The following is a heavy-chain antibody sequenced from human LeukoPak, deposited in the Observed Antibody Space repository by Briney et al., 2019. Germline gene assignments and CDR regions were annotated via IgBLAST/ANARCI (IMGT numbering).Heavy chain of an antibody. Sequence: PGGSLRLSCVDSGFTFTNAWMSWVRQAPGKGLEWIGRIKSKTDGETTNYAEPVRGRFTISRDDSKSAVYLQMNSLKIEDTAVYYCTTDLGTYYHGSQRLIPIDYWGQGTLVTVSS. J-gene: IGHJ4*02. V-gene: IGHV3-15*01. CDR3: TTDLGTYYHGSQRLIPIDY. CDR1: GFTFTNAW. CDR2: IKSKTDGETT. D-gene: IGHD3-10*01.